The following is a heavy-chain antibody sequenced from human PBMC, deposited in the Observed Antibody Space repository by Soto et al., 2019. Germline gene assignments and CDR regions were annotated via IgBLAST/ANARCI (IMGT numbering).Heavy chain of an antibody. V-gene: IGHV4-34*01. CDR2: INHSGST. J-gene: IGHJ4*02. CDR1: GGSFSGYY. D-gene: IGHD1-26*01. CDR3: ARDRRVGACFDY. Sequence: PSETLSLTCAVYGGSFSGYYWSWIRQPPGKGLEWIGEINHSGSTNYNPSLKSRVTISVDTSKNQFSLKLSSVTAADTAVYYCARDRRVGACFDYWGQGTLVTVSS.